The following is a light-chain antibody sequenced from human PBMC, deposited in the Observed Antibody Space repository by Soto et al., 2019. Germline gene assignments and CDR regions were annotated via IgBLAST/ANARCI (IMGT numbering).Light chain of an antibody. CDR2: EAS. J-gene: IGLJ3*02. CDR1: NSDVGSHNF. CDR3: CSLTNGATWV. Sequence: QSVLTQPASVSGSPGQSITISCTGTNSDVGSHNFVSWYQQYPGKAPKLLIYEASKRPSGLSNRFSGSKSGNTASLTISGLQAEDEGDYYCCSLTNGATWVFGGGTKVTVL. V-gene: IGLV2-23*01.